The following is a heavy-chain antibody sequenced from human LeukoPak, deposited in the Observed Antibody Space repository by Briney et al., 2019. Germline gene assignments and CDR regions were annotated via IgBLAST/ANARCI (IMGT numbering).Heavy chain of an antibody. CDR2: IYETGNT. Sequence: SETLSLTCTVSGASISSTNWWSWVRQPPGKGLEWIGEIYETGNTNYNPSLKSRVTISVDTSKNQFSLKLSSVTAADTAVYYCARSAASFAEYFQHWGQGTLVTVSS. CDR3: ARSAASFAEYFQH. V-gene: IGHV4-4*02. CDR1: GASISSTNW. D-gene: IGHD6-13*01. J-gene: IGHJ1*01.